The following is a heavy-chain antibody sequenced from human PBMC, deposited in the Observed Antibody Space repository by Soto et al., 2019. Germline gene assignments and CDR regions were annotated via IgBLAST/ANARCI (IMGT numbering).Heavy chain of an antibody. CDR1: GGSISSGGYY. D-gene: IGHD3-22*01. V-gene: IGHV4-31*03. J-gene: IGHJ4*02. CDR2: IYYSGST. CDR3: ARGGGYYDSSGYLATVFDY. Sequence: ASETLSLTCTVSGGSISSGGYYWSWIRQHPGKGLEWIGYIYYSGSTYYNPSLKSRVTISVDTSKNQLSLKLSSVTAADTAVFYCARGGGYYDSSGYLATVFDYWGQGTLVTVSS.